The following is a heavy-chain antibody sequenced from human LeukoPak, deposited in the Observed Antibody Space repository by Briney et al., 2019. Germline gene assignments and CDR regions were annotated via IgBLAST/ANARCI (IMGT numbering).Heavy chain of an antibody. V-gene: IGHV3-48*01. CDR2: ISSSSSTI. CDR1: GFTFSSYS. D-gene: IGHD2-15*01. J-gene: IGHJ6*02. CDR3: AKDGDYGMDV. Sequence: GGSLRLSCAASGFTFSSYSMNWVRQAPGKGLEWVSYISSSSSTIYYADSVKGRFTISRDNSKNTLYLQMNSLRAEDTAVYYCAKDGDYGMDVWGQGTTVTVSS.